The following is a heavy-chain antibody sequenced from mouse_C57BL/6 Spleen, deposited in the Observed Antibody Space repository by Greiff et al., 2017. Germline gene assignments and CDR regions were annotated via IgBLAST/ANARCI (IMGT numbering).Heavy chain of an antibody. D-gene: IGHD2-4*01. Sequence: VQLKESGPGLVKPSQSLSLTCSVTGYSITSGYYWNWIRQFPGNKLEWMGYISYDGSNNYNPSLKNRISITRDTSKNQFFLKLNSVTTEDTATYYCARDDYDVEAMDYWGQGTSVTVSS. V-gene: IGHV3-6*01. J-gene: IGHJ4*01. CDR2: ISYDGSN. CDR3: ARDDYDVEAMDY. CDR1: GYSITSGYY.